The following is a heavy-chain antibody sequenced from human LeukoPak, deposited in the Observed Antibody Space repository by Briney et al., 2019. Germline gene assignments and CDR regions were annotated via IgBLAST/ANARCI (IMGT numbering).Heavy chain of an antibody. V-gene: IGHV3-48*02. CDR3: ARGRDWGLDY. Sequence: AGGSLRLSCAASGFTFSSYTMTWVRQAPGQGLEWVSFINSGGDIKWYADSVKGRFTISRDEAKNSVYLQMDSLRDEDTAVYYCARGRDWGLDYWGQGTVVTVSS. D-gene: IGHD3/OR15-3a*01. CDR1: GFTFSSYT. CDR2: INSGGDIK. J-gene: IGHJ4*02.